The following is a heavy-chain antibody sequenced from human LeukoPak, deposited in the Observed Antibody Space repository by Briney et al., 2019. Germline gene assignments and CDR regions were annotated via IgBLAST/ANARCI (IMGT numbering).Heavy chain of an antibody. CDR2: IRYDGSNK. Sequence: PGGSLRLSCAASGFTFSTYGMHWVRQSPGKGLEWVAFIRYDGSNKYYGDSVEGRFIISRDNSKNSLYLQMNSLRAEDTAVYYCARGAATYYYYYYMDVWGKGTTVTVSS. J-gene: IGHJ6*03. CDR3: ARGAATYYYYYYMDV. CDR1: GFTFSTYG. V-gene: IGHV3-30*02. D-gene: IGHD6-25*01.